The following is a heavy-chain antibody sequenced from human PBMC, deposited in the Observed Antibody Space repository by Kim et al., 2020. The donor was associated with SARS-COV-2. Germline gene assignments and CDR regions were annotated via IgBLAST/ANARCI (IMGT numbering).Heavy chain of an antibody. CDR2: ISAYNGNT. CDR3: ARERYAGTTVLLWFGEFDY. J-gene: IGHJ4*02. V-gene: IGHV1-18*04. CDR1: GYTFTSYG. Sequence: ASVKVSCKASGYTFTSYGISWVRQAPGQGLEWMGWISAYNGNTNYAQKLQGRVTMTTDTSTSTAYMELRSLRSDDTTVYYCARERYAGTTVLLWFGEFDYWGQGTLGTVSS. D-gene: IGHD3-10*01.